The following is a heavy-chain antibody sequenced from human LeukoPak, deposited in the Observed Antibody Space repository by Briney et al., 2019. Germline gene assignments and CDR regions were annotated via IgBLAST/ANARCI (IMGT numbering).Heavy chain of an antibody. D-gene: IGHD5-12*01. CDR3: AKGLFSGYDKYLDS. V-gene: IGHV3-21*04. CDR2: ISSTSSDI. CDR1: AFAFETYT. Sequence: PGGSLRLSCVASAFAFETYTMNWGRQAPGKGLEWVSFISSTSSDINYADSVRDRFTISRDNAKNSLFLQMDSLRVEDTAVYYCAKGLFSGYDKYLDSWGQGTLVTVSS. J-gene: IGHJ4*02.